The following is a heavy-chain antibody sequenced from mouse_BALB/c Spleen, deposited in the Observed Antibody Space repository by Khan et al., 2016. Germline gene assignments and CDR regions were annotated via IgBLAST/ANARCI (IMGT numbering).Heavy chain of an antibody. J-gene: IGHJ3*01. CDR3: ARSYYDSWFVY. CDR1: GFNIKDTY. V-gene: IGHV14-3*02. Sequence: VQLKQSGAELVKPGASVKLSCTASGFNIKDTYMHWMIQRPEQGLEWIGRIDPANDNTKYDPKFQGKATITADTSSNTAYLQPSSLTSEDTAVYYCARSYYDSWFVYWGQGTLVTVSA. CDR2: IDPANDNT. D-gene: IGHD2-4*01.